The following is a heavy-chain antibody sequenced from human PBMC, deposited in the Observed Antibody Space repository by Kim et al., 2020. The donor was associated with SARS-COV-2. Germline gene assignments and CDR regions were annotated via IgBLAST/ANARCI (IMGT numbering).Heavy chain of an antibody. J-gene: IGHJ4*02. CDR2: VDGSGINA. D-gene: IGHD6-13*01. CDR1: GFTFSSYA. Sequence: GGSLRLSCAASGFTFSSYAMSWVRQAPGKGLEWVSAVDGSGINAYYADSVQGRFTISRDNSRNTLYLQLNSLRAEDTAVYYCAKVQWPGIATGGGWGQGTLVTVSS. CDR3: AKVQWPGIATGGG. V-gene: IGHV3-23*01.